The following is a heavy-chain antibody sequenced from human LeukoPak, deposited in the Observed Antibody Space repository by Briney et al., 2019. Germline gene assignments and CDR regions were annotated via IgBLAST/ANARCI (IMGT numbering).Heavy chain of an antibody. CDR1: GYTFTGYY. CDR2: INPNSGGT. CDR3: ARDGYFDWLSIYYFDY. Sequence: ASVKASCKASGYTFTGYYMHWVRQAPGQGLEWMGWINPNSGGTNYAQKFQGRVTMTRDTSISTAYMELSRLRSDDTAVYYCARDGYFDWLSIYYFDYWGQGTLVTVSS. J-gene: IGHJ4*02. V-gene: IGHV1-2*02. D-gene: IGHD3-9*01.